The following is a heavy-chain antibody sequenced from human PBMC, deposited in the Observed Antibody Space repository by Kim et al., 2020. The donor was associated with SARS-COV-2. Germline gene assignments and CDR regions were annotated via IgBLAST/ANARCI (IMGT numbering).Heavy chain of an antibody. V-gene: IGHV1-3*01. CDR2: INAGNGNT. CDR3: ATQRGLTTVTTGGMDV. D-gene: IGHD4-17*01. CDR1: GYTFTSYA. J-gene: IGHJ6*02. Sequence: ASVKVSCKASGYTFTSYAMHWVRQAPGQRLEWMGWINAGNGNTKYSQKFQGRVTITRDTSASTAYMELSSLRSEDTAVYYCATQRGLTTVTTGGMDVWGQGTTVTVSS.